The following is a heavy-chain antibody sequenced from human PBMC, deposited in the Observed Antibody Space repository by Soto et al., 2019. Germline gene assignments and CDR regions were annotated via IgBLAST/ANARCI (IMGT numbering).Heavy chain of an antibody. J-gene: IGHJ5*02. Sequence: ASVKVSCKASGYTFTSYYMHWVRQAPGQGLEWMGIINPSGGSTSYAQKFQGRVTMTRDTSTSTVYMELSSLRSEDTAVYYCARDHYGSGSYYNGDPNNWFDPWGQGTLVTVSS. CDR3: ARDHYGSGSYYNGDPNNWFDP. D-gene: IGHD3-10*01. V-gene: IGHV1-46*01. CDR1: GYTFTSYY. CDR2: INPSGGST.